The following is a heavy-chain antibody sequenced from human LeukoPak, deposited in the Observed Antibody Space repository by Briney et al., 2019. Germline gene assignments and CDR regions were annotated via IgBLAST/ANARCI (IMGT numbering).Heavy chain of an antibody. J-gene: IGHJ4*02. Sequence: PGGSLRLSCAASGFTFSSYWMHWVRQAPGKGLVWVSRINSDGSSTSYADSVKGRFTISRDNSKNTLYLQMNSLRAEDTAVYYCAKDLGVGYYDSSGYAGDYWGQGTLVTVSS. CDR2: INSDGSST. V-gene: IGHV3-74*01. CDR1: GFTFSSYW. CDR3: AKDLGVGYYDSSGYAGDY. D-gene: IGHD3-22*01.